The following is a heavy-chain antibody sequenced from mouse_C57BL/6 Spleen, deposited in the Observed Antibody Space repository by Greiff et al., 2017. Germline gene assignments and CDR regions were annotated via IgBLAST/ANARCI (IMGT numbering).Heavy chain of an antibody. CDR2: ISSGSSTI. CDR1: GFTFSDYG. J-gene: IGHJ3*01. D-gene: IGHD2-1*01. Sequence: DVKLVESGGGLVKPGGSLKLSCAASGFTFSDYGMHWVRQAPEKGLEWVAYISSGSSTIYYADTVKGRFTISRDNAKNTLFLQMTSLRSEDTAMYYCARGYYVAWFAYWGQGTLVTVSA. CDR3: ARGYYVAWFAY. V-gene: IGHV5-17*01.